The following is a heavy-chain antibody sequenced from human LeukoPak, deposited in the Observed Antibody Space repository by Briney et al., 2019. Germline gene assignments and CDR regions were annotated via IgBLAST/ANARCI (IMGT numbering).Heavy chain of an antibody. V-gene: IGHV1-3*01. D-gene: IGHD3-22*01. Sequence: ASVKVSCKASGYTSTSYAMHWVRQAPGQRLEWMGWINAGNGNTKYSQKFQGRVTITRDTSASTAYMELSSLRSEDTAVYYCARFTMIVGFDAFDIWGQGTMVTVSS. CDR2: INAGNGNT. CDR1: GYTSTSYA. CDR3: ARFTMIVGFDAFDI. J-gene: IGHJ3*02.